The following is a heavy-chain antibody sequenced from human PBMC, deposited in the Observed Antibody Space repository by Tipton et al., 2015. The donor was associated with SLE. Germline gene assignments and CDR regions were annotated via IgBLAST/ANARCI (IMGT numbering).Heavy chain of an antibody. CDR3: ARDVDVGFWSGYLDY. Sequence: GSLRLSCTVSGASVSNYYWSWVRQAPGKGLEYVSAISSNGGSTYYANSVKGRFTISRDNSKNTLYLQMGSLRAEDMAVYYCARDVDVGFWSGYLDYWGQGTLVTVSS. V-gene: IGHV3-64*01. CDR1: GASVSNYY. J-gene: IGHJ4*02. D-gene: IGHD3-3*01. CDR2: ISSNGGST.